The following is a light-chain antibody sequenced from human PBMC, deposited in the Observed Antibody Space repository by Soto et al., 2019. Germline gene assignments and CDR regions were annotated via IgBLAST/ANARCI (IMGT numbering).Light chain of an antibody. CDR1: QSIRSW. CDR2: KAS. Sequence: DIQMTQFPSTLSASVGDRVTITCRASQSIRSWLAWYQQKPGKAPNLLIYKASSLPSGVPSRFSGSGYATEFTLTISSLQPDDIATYYCQQYDSYSTFGGGTKVQIK. V-gene: IGKV1-5*03. J-gene: IGKJ4*01. CDR3: QQYDSYST.